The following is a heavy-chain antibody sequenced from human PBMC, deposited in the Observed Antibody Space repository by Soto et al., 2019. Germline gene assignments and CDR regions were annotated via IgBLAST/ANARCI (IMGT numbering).Heavy chain of an antibody. V-gene: IGHV3-30-3*01. D-gene: IGHD3-3*01. J-gene: IGHJ5*02. Sequence: QVQLVESGGGVVKPGRSLRLSCAASGFTFSSYAMHWVRQAPGKGLEWVAVISYDGSNKYYADSVKGRFTISRDNSKNTLYLQMNSLRAEDTAVYYCADVWSGPWGQGTLVTVSS. CDR2: ISYDGSNK. CDR3: ADVWSGP. CDR1: GFTFSSYA.